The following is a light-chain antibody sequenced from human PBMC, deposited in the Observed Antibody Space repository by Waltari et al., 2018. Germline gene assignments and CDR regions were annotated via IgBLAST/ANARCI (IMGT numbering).Light chain of an antibody. CDR3: SSYTSSNTLG. J-gene: IGLJ1*01. CDR2: AVS. CDR1: SSDVGGYNY. Sequence: QSALTQPASVSGSPGHPITIPCTGTSSDVGGYNYVSWYQQHPGKAPKLMIYAVSNRPSGVSNRFSGSKSGNTASLTISGLQAEDEADYYCSSYTSSNTLGFGTGTKVTVL. V-gene: IGLV2-14*03.